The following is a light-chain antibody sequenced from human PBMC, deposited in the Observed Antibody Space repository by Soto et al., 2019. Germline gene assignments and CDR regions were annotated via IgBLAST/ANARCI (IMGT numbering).Light chain of an antibody. CDR1: QPISSC. J-gene: IGKJ1*01. V-gene: IGKV1-5*03. CDR2: KAS. CDR3: QHYNRYSEA. Sequence: DIQMTQSPSTLSGSVGDRVTITCRASQPISSCLAWYQQKPGKAPKLLIYKASTLKSGVPSRFSGSGSGTEFTPTISSLQPDDFATYYCQHYNRYSEAFGQGTKVELK.